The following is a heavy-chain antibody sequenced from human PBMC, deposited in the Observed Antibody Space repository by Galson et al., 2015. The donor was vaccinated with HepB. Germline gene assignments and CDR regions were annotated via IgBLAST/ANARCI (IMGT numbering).Heavy chain of an antibody. D-gene: IGHD5-18*01. Sequence: SLRLSCAASGFTFDDYTMHWVRQAPGKGLEWVSLISWDGGSTYYADSVKGRFTISRDNSKNSLYLQMNSLRTEDTALYYCAKDSSHSSWYYFDYWGQGTLVTVSS. CDR2: ISWDGGST. CDR1: GFTFDDYT. V-gene: IGHV3-43*01. J-gene: IGHJ4*02. CDR3: AKDSSHSSWYYFDY.